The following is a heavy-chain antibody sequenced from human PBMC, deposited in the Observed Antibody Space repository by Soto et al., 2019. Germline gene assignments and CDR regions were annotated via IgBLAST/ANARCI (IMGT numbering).Heavy chain of an antibody. J-gene: IGHJ4*02. CDR3: AKDFQGRRDYYFDS. D-gene: IGHD2-21*02. V-gene: IGHV3-7*01. CDR2: INQGGSQK. Sequence: EVQLVESGGGLVQPGGSLRLSCATSGFTFSNYWMSWVRQAPGKGLEWVANINQGGSQKYYVDSVKGRFTISRDNAKNSLYLHMNSLRAEDTAVYYCAKDFQGRRDYYFDSWGQGTLVTVSS. CDR1: GFTFSNYW.